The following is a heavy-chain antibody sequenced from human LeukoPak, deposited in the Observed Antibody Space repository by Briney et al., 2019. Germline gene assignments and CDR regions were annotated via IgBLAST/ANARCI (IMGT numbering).Heavy chain of an antibody. CDR1: GFTVSSNY. CDR3: ARDLAGYNSFDY. J-gene: IGHJ4*02. D-gene: IGHD5-24*01. Sequence: PGGSLRLSCAASGFTVSSNYMSWVSQAPGKGLEWVSSIYSGGSTYYTDSVKGRFTISRDNFKNTLYLQMNSLRAEDTAVYYCARDLAGYNSFDYWGQGTLVTVSS. V-gene: IGHV3-66*01. CDR2: IYSGGST.